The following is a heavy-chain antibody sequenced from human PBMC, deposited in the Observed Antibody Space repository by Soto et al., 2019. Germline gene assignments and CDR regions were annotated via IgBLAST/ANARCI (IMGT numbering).Heavy chain of an antibody. CDR2: INAGNGNT. Sequence: QVQLVQSGAAEKKPGASVKVSCKASGYTFTSYAMHWVRQAPGQRLEWMGWINAGNGNTKYSQKFQGRVTITRDTAASTAYMELSSLRSEDTAVYYCARAPSWWYFDLWGRGTLVTVSS. V-gene: IGHV1-3*05. CDR1: GYTFTSYA. J-gene: IGHJ2*01. CDR3: ARAPSWWYFDL.